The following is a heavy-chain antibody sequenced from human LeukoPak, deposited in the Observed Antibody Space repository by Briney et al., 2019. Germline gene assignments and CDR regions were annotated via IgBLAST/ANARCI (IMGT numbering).Heavy chain of an antibody. CDR1: GGSFSGYY. V-gene: IGHV4-34*01. CDR2: INHSGST. CDR3: ARHYDFWSGPRIDY. Sequence: SETLSLTCAVYGGSFSGYYWSWIRQPPGKGLEWIGEINHSGSTNYNPSLKSRVTISVDTSKNQFFLKLSSVTAADTAVYYCARHYDFWSGPRIDYWGQGTLVTVSS. D-gene: IGHD3-3*01. J-gene: IGHJ4*02.